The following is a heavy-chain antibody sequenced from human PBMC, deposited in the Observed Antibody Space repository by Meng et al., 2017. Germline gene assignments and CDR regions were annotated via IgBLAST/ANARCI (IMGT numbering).Heavy chain of an antibody. V-gene: IGHV1-69*02. CDR2: IIPILGIA. J-gene: IGHJ6*02. D-gene: IGHD4-17*01. CDR1: GGTFSSYT. Sequence: SVKVSCKASGGTFSSYTISWVRQAPGQGREWMGRIIPILGIANYAQKFQGRVTITADKSTSTAYMELSSLRSEDTAVYYCARGAYVTKRYYYYYYGMDVWGQGTTVTVSS. CDR3: ARGAYVTKRYYYYYYGMDV.